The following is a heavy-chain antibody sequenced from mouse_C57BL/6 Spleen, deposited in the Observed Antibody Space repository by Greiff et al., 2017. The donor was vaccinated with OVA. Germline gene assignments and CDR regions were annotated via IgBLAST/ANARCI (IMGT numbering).Heavy chain of an antibody. J-gene: IGHJ1*03. Sequence: EVQLQESGPGLVKPSQSLSLTCSVTGYSITSGYYWNWIRQFPGNKLEWMGYISYDGSNNYNPSLKNRISITRDTSKNQFFLKLNSVTTEDTATYYCARERDYDRYFDVWGTGTTVTVSS. CDR2: ISYDGSN. V-gene: IGHV3-6*01. CDR3: ARERDYDRYFDV. D-gene: IGHD2-4*01. CDR1: GYSITSGYY.